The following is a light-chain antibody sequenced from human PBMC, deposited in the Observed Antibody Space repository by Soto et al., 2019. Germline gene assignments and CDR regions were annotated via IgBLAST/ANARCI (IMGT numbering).Light chain of an antibody. J-gene: IGKJ2*01. CDR1: QSISSW. CDR3: QQYNSYSPYT. V-gene: IGKV1-5*03. Sequence: DIQMTQSPSTLSASVGDRVTITCRASQSISSWLAWYQQKPGKAPNLLIYKASSLESGVPSRFSGSESGTEFTLTNSSLHPDDFATYYCQQYNSYSPYTFGQGAKLEIK. CDR2: KAS.